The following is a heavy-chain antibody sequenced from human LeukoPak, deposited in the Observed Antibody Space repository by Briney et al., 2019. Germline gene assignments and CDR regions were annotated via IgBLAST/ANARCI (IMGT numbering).Heavy chain of an antibody. J-gene: IGHJ4*02. CDR1: GFTVSHNY. CDR3: ARGPRAGNFIDF. D-gene: IGHD6-25*01. Sequence: PGGSLRLSCTASGFTVSHNYMHWVRQAPGKGLEWVSVIHSGGSSYHADSVKGRFTISRDNSKNTVFLQLNSLRAEDTAVYYCARGPRAGNFIDFWGGGPLVTVSS. CDR2: IHSGGSS. V-gene: IGHV3-53*01.